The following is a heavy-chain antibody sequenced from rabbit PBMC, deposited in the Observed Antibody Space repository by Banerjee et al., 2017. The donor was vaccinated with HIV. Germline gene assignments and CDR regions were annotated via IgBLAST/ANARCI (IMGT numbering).Heavy chain of an antibody. J-gene: IGHJ4*01. Sequence: QEQLKESGGGLVQPGGSLKLSCKASGFDFSSYYMSWVRQAPGKGLEWIGYIDPVFGSTYYASWAKGRFTISKASSTTVTLQMTSLTVADTATYFCARLGGVWRPFNLWGQGTLVTVS. D-gene: IGHD3-1*01. CDR3: ARLGGVWRPFNL. CDR2: IDPVFGST. CDR1: GFDFSSYYM. V-gene: IGHV1S45*01.